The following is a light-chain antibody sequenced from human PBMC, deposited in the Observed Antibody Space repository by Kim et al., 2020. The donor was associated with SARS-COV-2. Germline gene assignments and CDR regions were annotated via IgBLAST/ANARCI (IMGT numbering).Light chain of an antibody. CDR2: GAS. CDR1: QSVSSSY. CDR3: QQYGSSPRT. J-gene: IGKJ2*01. V-gene: IGKV3-20*01. Sequence: EIVLTQSPGTLSLSPGERATLSCRASQSVSSSYLAWYQQKPGQAPRLLIYGASSRATGIPDRFSGSGSGTDFTLTISRLEPEDFPVYYCQQYGSSPRTFGQGTKLEI.